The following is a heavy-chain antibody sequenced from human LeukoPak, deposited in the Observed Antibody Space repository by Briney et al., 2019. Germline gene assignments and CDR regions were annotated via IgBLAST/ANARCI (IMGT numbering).Heavy chain of an antibody. J-gene: IGHJ4*02. Sequence: ASVKVSCKASGYTFTSYDFNWLRQATGQRPEWMGWMSPNSGDTGYAQKFQDRVTMTRNTSISTAYMELSSLRSDDTAVYYCARGPPNWGYDYWGPGTLVTVSS. CDR2: MSPNSGDT. D-gene: IGHD7-27*01. V-gene: IGHV1-8*01. CDR3: ARGPPNWGYDY. CDR1: GYTFTSYD.